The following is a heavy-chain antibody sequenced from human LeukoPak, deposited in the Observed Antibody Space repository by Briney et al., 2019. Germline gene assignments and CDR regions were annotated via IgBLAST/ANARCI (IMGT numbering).Heavy chain of an antibody. J-gene: IGHJ3*02. CDR2: IKEDGSKK. Sequence: PGGSLRLSCAASGFTFSSHWMTWVRQAPGKGLEWVANIKEDGSKKNYVDSVKGRFTISRDNPKNSLYLQMNSLRAEDTAVYYCARRAAATTAVAFDIWGQGTLVTVSS. V-gene: IGHV3-7*01. CDR1: GFTFSSHW. D-gene: IGHD2-15*01. CDR3: ARRAAATTAVAFDI.